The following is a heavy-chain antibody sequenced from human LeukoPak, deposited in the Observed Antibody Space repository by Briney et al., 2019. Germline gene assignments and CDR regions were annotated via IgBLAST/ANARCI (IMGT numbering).Heavy chain of an antibody. V-gene: IGHV4-59*01. CDR1: GGSISSYY. CDR3: ARGDGYNWRYFDY. CDR2: IYYSGST. J-gene: IGHJ4*02. D-gene: IGHD5-24*01. Sequence: PSETLSLTCTVSGGSISSYYWSWIRQPPGKGLEWIGYIYYSGSTNYNPSLKSRVTISVDTSKNQFSLKLSSVTAADTAVYYCARGDGYNWRYFDYWGQGTLVTVSS.